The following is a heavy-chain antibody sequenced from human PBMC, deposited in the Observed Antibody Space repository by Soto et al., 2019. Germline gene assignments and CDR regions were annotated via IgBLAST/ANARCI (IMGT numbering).Heavy chain of an antibody. CDR2: INHSGST. Sequence: QVQLQQWGAGLLKPSETLSLTCAVYGGSFSGYYWSWIRQPPGKGLEWSGEINHSGSTNYNPSLKSRVTISVDTSKSQFSLELSSVTAADTAVYYCARACGIVGATVDYWGQGTLVTVSS. V-gene: IGHV4-34*01. D-gene: IGHD1-26*01. J-gene: IGHJ4*02. CDR3: ARACGIVGATVDY. CDR1: GGSFSGYY.